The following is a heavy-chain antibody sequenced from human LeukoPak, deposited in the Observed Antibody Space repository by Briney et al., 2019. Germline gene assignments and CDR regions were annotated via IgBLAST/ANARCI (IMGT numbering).Heavy chain of an antibody. CDR2: ISGSGGST. V-gene: IGHV3-23*01. CDR3: AKDTGYVPDAFDI. Sequence: GGSLRLSCVPSGFSFSNYAMSWVRQAPGKGLEWVSSISGSGGSTHYVDSVKGRFTISRDKTKNTLYLQMNSLRAEDTAVYYCAKDTGYVPDAFDIWGQGTMVTVSS. CDR1: GFSFSNYA. J-gene: IGHJ3*02. D-gene: IGHD5-12*01.